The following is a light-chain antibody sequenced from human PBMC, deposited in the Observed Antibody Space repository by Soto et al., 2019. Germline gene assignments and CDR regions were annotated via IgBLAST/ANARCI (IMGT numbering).Light chain of an antibody. V-gene: IGLV1-40*01. CDR2: DNT. CDR3: QSYDSSLNGGV. J-gene: IGLJ2*01. Sequence: QPVLTQPPSVSGAPGQRVTISCTGSSSNIGAGYAVHWYQQLPGTAPEVLIYDNTNRPSGVPDRFSGSKSGTSASLAITGLQAEDEAVYYCQSYDSSLNGGVFGGGTKLTVL. CDR1: SSNIGAGYA.